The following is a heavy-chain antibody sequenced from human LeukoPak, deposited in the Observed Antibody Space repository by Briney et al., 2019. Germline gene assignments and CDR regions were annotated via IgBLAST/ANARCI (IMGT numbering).Heavy chain of an antibody. CDR2: IYSGGSR. J-gene: IGHJ4*02. Sequence: PGGSLRLSCAVSGFTVNGNYMSWVRQAPGKGLEWVSGIYSGGSRYYADSVKGRFTISRDNSKNTLYLEVNSLNAEDTAVYYCARGVRGDSSGHYFFDSWGPGTLVTVSS. D-gene: IGHD3-22*01. CDR1: GFTVNGNY. V-gene: IGHV3-53*01. CDR3: ARGVRGDSSGHYFFDS.